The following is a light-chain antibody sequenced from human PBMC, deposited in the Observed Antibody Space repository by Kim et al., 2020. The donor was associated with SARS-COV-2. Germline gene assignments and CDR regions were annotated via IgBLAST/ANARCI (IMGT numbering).Light chain of an antibody. V-gene: IGKV1-16*02. CDR3: QQYNVYPIT. CDR2: AAS. J-gene: IGKJ5*01. CDR1: QDISTD. Sequence: DIQMTQSPSSLSASVGDRVTITCRAGQDISTDLAWFQQKPGQAPKSLISAASSLQSGVPSKFSGSGSGTDFTLTISSLQPDDFATYYCQQYNVYPITFGQGTRLEIK.